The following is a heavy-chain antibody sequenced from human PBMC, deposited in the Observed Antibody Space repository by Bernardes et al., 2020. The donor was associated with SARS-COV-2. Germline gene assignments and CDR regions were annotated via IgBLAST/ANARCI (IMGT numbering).Heavy chain of an antibody. J-gene: IGHJ4*02. Sequence: GGSLRLSCAPSGFTFSNSWMTWVRQAPGKGLEWVANINPDGSQKHHMGSVQGRFTISRDNAKNSLYLQMDSLRAEDTAVYYCATHLDWAFDYWGQGTLVTVSS. CDR1: GFTFSNSW. CDR3: ATHLDWAFDY. V-gene: IGHV3-7*01. CDR2: INPDGSQK. D-gene: IGHD3-9*01.